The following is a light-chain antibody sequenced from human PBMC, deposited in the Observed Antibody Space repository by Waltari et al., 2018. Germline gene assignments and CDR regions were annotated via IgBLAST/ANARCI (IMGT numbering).Light chain of an antibody. CDR2: GAS. Sequence: EIVMTQSPATLSVSPGERATLSCRARQSVSSNLAWYQQKPGQAPRLLIYGASTSATGIPARFSGSGSGTEFTLTISSLQSEDFAVYYCQQYKNWPTFGQGTKVEIK. CDR1: QSVSSN. J-gene: IGKJ1*01. CDR3: QQYKNWPT. V-gene: IGKV3-15*01.